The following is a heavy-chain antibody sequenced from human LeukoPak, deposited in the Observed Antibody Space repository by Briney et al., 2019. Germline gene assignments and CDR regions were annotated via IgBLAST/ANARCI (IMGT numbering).Heavy chain of an antibody. J-gene: IGHJ4*02. CDR1: GFTVSSNY. CDR2: ISGSDGRT. CDR3: AKDLYDSYGSRFDY. Sequence: GSLRLSCAASGFTVSSNYMSWVRQAPGKGLEWVSAISGSDGRTWYADSVKGRFTISRDNSKNTLYLQMNSLRAEDTAAYSCAKDLYDSYGSRFDYWGQGTLVTVSS. D-gene: IGHD5-18*01. V-gene: IGHV3-23*01.